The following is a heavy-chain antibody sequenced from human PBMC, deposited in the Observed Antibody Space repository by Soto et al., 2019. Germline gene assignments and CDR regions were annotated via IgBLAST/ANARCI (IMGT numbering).Heavy chain of an antibody. CDR2: INPNSGGT. CDR1: GYNFTGYY. D-gene: IGHD1-26*01. Sequence: ASVKVSCKASGYNFTGYYMHWVRQAPGQGLEWMGWINPNSGGTNYAQKFQGWVTMTRDTSISTAYMELSRLRSDDTAVYYCASQSLVGASPPDYYYYGMDVWGQGTTVTVSS. J-gene: IGHJ6*02. CDR3: ASQSLVGASPPDYYYYGMDV. V-gene: IGHV1-2*04.